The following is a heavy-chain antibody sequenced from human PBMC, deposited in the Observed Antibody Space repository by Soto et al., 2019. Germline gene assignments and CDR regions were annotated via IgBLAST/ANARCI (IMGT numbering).Heavy chain of an antibody. D-gene: IGHD2-2*01. Sequence: GASVKVSCKASGFTFTSSAVQWVRQARGQRLEWIGWIVVGSGNTNYAQKFQERVTITRDMSTSTAYMKLSSLRSEDTAVYYCAADVAKYCSSTSCYYYYGMDVWGQGTTVTVSS. CDR2: IVVGSGNT. CDR3: AADVAKYCSSTSCYYYYGMDV. CDR1: GFTFTSSA. J-gene: IGHJ6*02. V-gene: IGHV1-58*01.